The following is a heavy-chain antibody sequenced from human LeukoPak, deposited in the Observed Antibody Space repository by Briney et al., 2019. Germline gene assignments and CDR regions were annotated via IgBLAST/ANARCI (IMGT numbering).Heavy chain of an antibody. Sequence: ASVKVSCKTSGYTSDFMKYGVAWVRQAPGQGLEWMGWINPDSGHANYAQKFQGRVTMTEDTSTDTAYMELSSLRSEDTAVYYCATGVPRNRLNDFWSGYYRNDAFDIWGQGTMVTVSS. J-gene: IGHJ3*02. CDR1: GYTSDFMKYG. D-gene: IGHD3-3*01. CDR3: ATGVPRNRLNDFWSGYYRNDAFDI. V-gene: IGHV1-8*01. CDR2: INPDSGHA.